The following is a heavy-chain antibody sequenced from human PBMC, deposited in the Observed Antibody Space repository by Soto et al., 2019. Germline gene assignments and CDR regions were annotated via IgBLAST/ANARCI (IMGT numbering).Heavy chain of an antibody. V-gene: IGHV3-30*18. Sequence: QVQLVESGGGVVQPGRSLRLSCAASGFTFSSYGMHWVRQAPGKGLEWVAVISYDGSNKYYADSVKGRFTISRDNSKNTLDLQMNSRRAEDTAVYYCAKQVSSGYPFDYWGQGTLVTVSS. CDR3: AKQVSSGYPFDY. CDR2: ISYDGSNK. CDR1: GFTFSSYG. J-gene: IGHJ4*02. D-gene: IGHD3-22*01.